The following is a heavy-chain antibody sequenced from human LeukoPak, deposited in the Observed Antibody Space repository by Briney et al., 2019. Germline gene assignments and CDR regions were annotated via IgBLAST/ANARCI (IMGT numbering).Heavy chain of an antibody. Sequence: ASVKVSCKASGYTFTSYYMHWVRQAPGQGLEWMGWISAYNGNTNYAQKLQGRVTMTTDTSTSTAYMELRSLRSDDTAVYYCARDRANYYDSSGYRDYWGQGTLVTVSS. J-gene: IGHJ4*02. V-gene: IGHV1-18*04. D-gene: IGHD3-22*01. CDR3: ARDRANYYDSSGYRDY. CDR1: GYTFTSYY. CDR2: ISAYNGNT.